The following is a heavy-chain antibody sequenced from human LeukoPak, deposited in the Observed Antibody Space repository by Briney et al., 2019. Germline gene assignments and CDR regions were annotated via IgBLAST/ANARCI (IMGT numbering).Heavy chain of an antibody. J-gene: IGHJ4*02. CDR1: GYTFTGYY. V-gene: IGHV1-2*02. D-gene: IGHD3-22*01. CDR3: ARVPYYYDSSGYYGQEDY. Sequence: ASVKVSCKASGYTFTGYYMHWVRQAPGQGLEWMGLINPNSGGTNYAQKFQGRVTMTRDTSISTAYMELSRLRSDDTAVYYCARVPYYYDSSGYYGQEDYWGQGTLVTVSS. CDR2: INPNSGGT.